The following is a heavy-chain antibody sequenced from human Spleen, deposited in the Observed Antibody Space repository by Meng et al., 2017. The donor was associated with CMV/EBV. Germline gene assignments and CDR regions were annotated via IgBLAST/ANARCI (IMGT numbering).Heavy chain of an antibody. Sequence: SETLSLTCTVSGGSISNYYWSWLRQPPGKGLEWIGYIYYSGSTNYNPSLRSRLTISVDTSRNQFSLKLTSVTAADTALYYCARAYSGIHYSFDYWGQGTLVTVSS. D-gene: IGHD1-26*01. CDR3: ARAYSGIHYSFDY. CDR1: GGSISNYY. J-gene: IGHJ4*02. V-gene: IGHV4-59*01. CDR2: IYYSGST.